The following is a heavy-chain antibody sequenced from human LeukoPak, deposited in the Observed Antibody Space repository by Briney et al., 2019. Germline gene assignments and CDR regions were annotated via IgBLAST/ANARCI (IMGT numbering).Heavy chain of an antibody. V-gene: IGHV3-23*01. CDR2: ISGSGGST. D-gene: IGHD3-9*01. CDR1: VFTFSSYA. J-gene: IGHJ6*04. Sequence: GGSMRLSCASSVFTFSSYAMSWVRQAPGRGLEWVSAISGSGGSTYYADSVKGRFTISRDNSRNTLYLQMNSLRAEDTAVYYCAKVSPIFYYGMDVWGKGPTVTVSS. CDR3: AKVSPIFYYGMDV.